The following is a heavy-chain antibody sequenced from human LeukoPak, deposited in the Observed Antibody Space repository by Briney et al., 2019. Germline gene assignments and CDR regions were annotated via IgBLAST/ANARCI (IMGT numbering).Heavy chain of an antibody. CDR2: ISGTSRTI. V-gene: IGHV3-48*02. CDR3: ARQYRGYDYGGY. Sequence: GGSLRLSCAASGFIFSSYSMNWVRQAPGKGLEWVSYISGTSRTIYYADSVKGRFTISRDNAKNSLYLQMNSLREEDTAVYYCARQYRGYDYGGYWGQGTLVTVSS. CDR1: GFIFSSYS. J-gene: IGHJ4*02. D-gene: IGHD5-12*01.